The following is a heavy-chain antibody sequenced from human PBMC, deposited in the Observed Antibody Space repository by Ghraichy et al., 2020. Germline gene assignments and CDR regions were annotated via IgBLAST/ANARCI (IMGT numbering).Heavy chain of an antibody. J-gene: IGHJ4*02. D-gene: IGHD3-22*01. CDR1: GFTFTSYS. CDR2: ISSKSHYI. Sequence: GGSLRLSCAASGFTFTSYSMHWVRQAPGKGLEWVSSISSKSHYIYDADSLGGRFIISSDIGKNSLYLQMNSRTAEDSAVYYSSRERHYYSDGSGHYYLDCWGQGTLVTVSS. V-gene: IGHV3-21*01. CDR3: SRERHYYSDGSGHYYLDC.